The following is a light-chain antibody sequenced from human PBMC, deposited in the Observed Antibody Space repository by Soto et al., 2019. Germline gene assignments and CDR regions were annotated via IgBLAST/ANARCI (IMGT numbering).Light chain of an antibody. Sequence: DIQMTQSPSSVSASVGDRVTITCRASQGIISWLAWYQQKPGTAPKLLIYAASTLQSWVPSRFSGSGSGTDFTLTISSLQPEDFATYYGQPANRFPLTVGGGPKVEIK. V-gene: IGKV1-12*01. CDR2: AAS. CDR1: QGIISW. CDR3: QPANRFPLT. J-gene: IGKJ4*01.